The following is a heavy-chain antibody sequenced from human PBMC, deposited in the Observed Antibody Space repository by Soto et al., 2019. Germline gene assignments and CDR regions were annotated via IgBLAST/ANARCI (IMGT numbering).Heavy chain of an antibody. CDR1: RGSFSGFY. D-gene: IGHD2-15*01. V-gene: IGHV4-34*01. J-gene: IGHJ4*02. Sequence: SETLSLTCAVFRGSFSGFYWTWIRKPPGKGLEWIGEINHSGTTNYNPSLKGRVTISVDTSKNQFSLRLSSVTAADSALYYCARGGGCSGGSCWFCDYWGQGALVTVS. CDR3: ARGGGCSGGSCWFCDY. CDR2: INHSGTT.